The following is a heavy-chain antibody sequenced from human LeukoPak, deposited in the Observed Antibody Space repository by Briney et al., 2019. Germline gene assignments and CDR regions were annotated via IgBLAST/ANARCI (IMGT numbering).Heavy chain of an antibody. J-gene: IGHJ4*02. D-gene: IGHD2-2*01. CDR2: ISGSGGST. CDR1: GFTFSSYA. Sequence: GGSLRLSCAASGFTFSSYAMSWVRQAPGKGLEWVSAISGSGGSTYYADSVKGRFTISRDNSKNTLYLQMNSLSAEDTAVYYCAKDLERIVVVPAAMSYWGQGTLVPVSS. CDR3: AKDLERIVVVPAAMSY. V-gene: IGHV3-23*01.